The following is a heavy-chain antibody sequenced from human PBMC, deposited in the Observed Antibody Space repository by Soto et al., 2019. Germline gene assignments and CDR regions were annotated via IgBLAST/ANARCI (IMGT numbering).Heavy chain of an antibody. CDR1: GDSISSRVYY. V-gene: IGHV4-39*01. Sequence: QLQLQESGPGLVKPSQTLSLTCSVSGDSISSRVYYWGWIRQPPGKGLEWIGNFYYFGNTYYNPSLKSRVTISVDTSNNQLSLRLRSVTAADTAVYYCATSTMTSNWFDPWGQGTLVTVSS. CDR2: FYYFGNT. D-gene: IGHD3-3*01. CDR3: ATSTMTSNWFDP. J-gene: IGHJ5*02.